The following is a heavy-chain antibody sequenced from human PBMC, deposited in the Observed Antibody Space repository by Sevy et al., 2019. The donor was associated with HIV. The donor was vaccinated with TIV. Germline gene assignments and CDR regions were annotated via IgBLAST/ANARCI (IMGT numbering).Heavy chain of an antibody. CDR1: GGSISSGGYY. CDR2: IYYSGST. J-gene: IGHJ5*02. Sequence: SDTLSLTCTVSGGSISSGGYYWSWIRQHPGKGLEWIGYIYYSGSTYYNPSLKSRVTISVDTSKNQFSLKLSSVTAADTAVYYCARLNYDSSGPNWFDPWGQGTLVTVSS. CDR3: ARLNYDSSGPNWFDP. D-gene: IGHD3-22*01. V-gene: IGHV4-31*03.